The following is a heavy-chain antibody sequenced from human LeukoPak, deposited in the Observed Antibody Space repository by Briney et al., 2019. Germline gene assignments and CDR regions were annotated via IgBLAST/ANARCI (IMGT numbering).Heavy chain of an antibody. CDR2: IYTSGST. V-gene: IGHV4-4*07. CDR1: GGSISSYY. D-gene: IGHD3-22*01. Sequence: SETLSLTCTVSGGSISSYYWSWIRQPAGKGLEWIGRIYTSGSTNYNPSLKSRVTMSVDTSKNQFSLKLSSVTAADTAVYYCARSITMIVVGARVALDIWGQGTMVTVSS. CDR3: ARSITMIVVGARVALDI. J-gene: IGHJ3*02.